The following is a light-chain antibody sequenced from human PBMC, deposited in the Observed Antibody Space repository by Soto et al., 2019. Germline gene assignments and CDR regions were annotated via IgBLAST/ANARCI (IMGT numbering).Light chain of an antibody. J-gene: IGKJ4*01. V-gene: IGKV3-15*01. CDR2: VAS. CDR3: QQYNNWPLT. CDR1: QSVRSN. Sequence: EIVMTQSPATLSVSPGERATLSCRASQSVRSNLAWYQQKPGQTPSLLIYVASTRATGIPARFTGSGSGTEFTLTISSLQSEDVAIYYCQQYNNWPLTFGGGTKVEIK.